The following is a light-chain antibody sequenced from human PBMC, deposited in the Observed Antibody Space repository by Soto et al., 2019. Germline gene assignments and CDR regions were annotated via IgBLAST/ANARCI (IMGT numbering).Light chain of an antibody. CDR1: SSNIGRNY. V-gene: IGLV1-51*01. CDR3: GAWDNSLSVVV. J-gene: IGLJ2*01. Sequence: QSARTQPPSVSAAPGQTVTISCSGSSSNIGRNYVSWYQHLPGTAPKLLIYDNDKRPSGIPDRFSGSKSGTSATLGITGLQTGDEADYYCGAWDNSLSVVVFGGGTKVTVL. CDR2: DND.